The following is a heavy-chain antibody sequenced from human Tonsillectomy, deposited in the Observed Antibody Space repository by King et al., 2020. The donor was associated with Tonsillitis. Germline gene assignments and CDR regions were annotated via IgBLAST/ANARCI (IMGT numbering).Heavy chain of an antibody. CDR1: GFTFSSYA. D-gene: IGHD1-26*01. CDR3: AKTTLWYSGSYMGFDY. V-gene: IGHV3-23*04. CDR2: ISGSGGST. J-gene: IGHJ4*02. Sequence: DVQLVESGGGLVQPGGSLRLSCAASGFTFSSYAMSWVRQAPGKGLEWVSAISGSGGSTYYADSVKGRFTISRDNSKNTLYLQMNSLRAADTAVYYCAKTTLWYSGSYMGFDYWGQGTLVTVSS.